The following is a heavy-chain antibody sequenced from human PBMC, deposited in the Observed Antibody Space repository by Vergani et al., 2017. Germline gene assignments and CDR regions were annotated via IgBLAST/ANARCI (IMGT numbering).Heavy chain of an antibody. CDR2: TWYDGNNK. Sequence: QVQLVESGGGVVQHGRSLRLPCAASGFTFNQYGMHWVRQAPGKGLEWVAVTWYDGNNKQYADSVKGRFTISRDNSKSTMYLQMNSLRDEDKGVYYCARDLRLLYNRFDPWGQGTLVTVSS. D-gene: IGHD1-14*01. CDR3: ARDLRLLYNRFDP. V-gene: IGHV3-33*01. CDR1: GFTFNQYG. J-gene: IGHJ5*02.